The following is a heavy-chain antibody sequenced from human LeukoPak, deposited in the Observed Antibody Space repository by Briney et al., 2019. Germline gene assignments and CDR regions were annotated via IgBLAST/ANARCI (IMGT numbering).Heavy chain of an antibody. Sequence: GGSLKLSCAAFGFTFSGSAMHWVRQASGKGLEWVGRIRSKANSYATAYAASVKGRFTISRDDSKNTAYLQMNSLTTEATAVYYCTRAGDDYVWEDFDYWGQGTLVTASS. CDR1: GFTFSGSA. V-gene: IGHV3-73*01. J-gene: IGHJ4*02. D-gene: IGHD3-16*01. CDR2: IRSKANSYAT. CDR3: TRAGDDYVWEDFDY.